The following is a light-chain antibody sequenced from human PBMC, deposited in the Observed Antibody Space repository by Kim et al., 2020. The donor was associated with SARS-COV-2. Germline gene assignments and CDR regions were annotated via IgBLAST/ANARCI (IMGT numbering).Light chain of an antibody. V-gene: IGKV1-5*03. J-gene: IGKJ2*01. CDR1: QSISGW. Sequence: SASLGDRVTITCRASQSISGWLAWYQQKPGIAPKVLIYTASTLQSGVPSRFSGSGSGTEFTLTINSIQPDDFATYYCQQYHSYPYTFGQGTKLEI. CDR2: TAS. CDR3: QQYHSYPYT.